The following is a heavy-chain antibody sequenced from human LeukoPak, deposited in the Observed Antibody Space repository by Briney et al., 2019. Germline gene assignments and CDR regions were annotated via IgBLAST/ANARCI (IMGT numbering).Heavy chain of an antibody. D-gene: IGHD5-18*01. Sequence: GGSLRLSCAASGFSFSTYSMNWVRQAPGKGLEWVSYISSTSGTIYYADSVKGRFTISRDNAKNSLYLQMNSLRAEDTAVYYCARGEHGYSYGNDYWGQGTLVTVSS. CDR2: ISSTSGTI. V-gene: IGHV3-48*01. J-gene: IGHJ4*02. CDR1: GFSFSTYS. CDR3: ARGEHGYSYGNDY.